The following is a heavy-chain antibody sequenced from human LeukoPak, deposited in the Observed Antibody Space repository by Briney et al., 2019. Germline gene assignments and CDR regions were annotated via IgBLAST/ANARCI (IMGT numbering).Heavy chain of an antibody. CDR1: GVSISSNLW. D-gene: IGHD5-18*01. V-gene: IGHV4-4*02. Sequence: PSGTLSLTCAVSGVSISSNLWWTWVRQPPGKGLEWIAEIHHSGSTNYNPSLRSRVTISLDTSKNQFSLRLNSVTAADTAVYYCATVLSHGYSDSWGQGTLVTVSS. J-gene: IGHJ4*02. CDR3: ATVLSHGYSDS. CDR2: IHHSGST.